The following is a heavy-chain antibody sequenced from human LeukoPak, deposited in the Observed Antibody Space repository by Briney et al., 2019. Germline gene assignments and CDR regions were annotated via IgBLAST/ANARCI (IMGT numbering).Heavy chain of an antibody. V-gene: IGHV4-34*01. CDR3: ARGRQKVTKIGVVMTAVSYYLDV. CDR2: LYPSGST. CDR1: GGSFCGYF. Sequence: SETLSHTPAVYGGSFCGYFWTSIRPTPEERLEWMGELYPSGSTSHTPSLKSRVTISVHTSNPQLPLNLSSVTGAHMAVYSCARGRQKVTKIGVVMTAVSYYLDVWGKGTTVTVS. D-gene: IGHD3-22*01. J-gene: IGHJ6*03.